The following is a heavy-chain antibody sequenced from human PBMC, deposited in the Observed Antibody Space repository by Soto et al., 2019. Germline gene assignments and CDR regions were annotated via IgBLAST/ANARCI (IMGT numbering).Heavy chain of an antibody. CDR2: IDPSDSYT. D-gene: IGHD2-2*01. Sequence: ESLKISCKGSGYSFTSYWISWVRQMPGKGLEWMGRIDPSDSYTNYSPSFQGHVTISADKSISTAYLQWSSLKASDTAMYYCASSPRGYCSSTSYREFGNYYGMDVWSQGTTVTVSS. V-gene: IGHV5-10-1*01. CDR1: GYSFTSYW. CDR3: ASSPRGYCSSTSYREFGNYYGMDV. J-gene: IGHJ6*02.